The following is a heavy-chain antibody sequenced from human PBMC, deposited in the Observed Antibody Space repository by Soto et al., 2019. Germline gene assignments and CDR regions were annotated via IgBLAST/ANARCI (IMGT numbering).Heavy chain of an antibody. Sequence: EVQLLDSGGGSVQPGGSLRLSCAASGFTFSSYVMRWVRQAPGKGLQWVSSISGSGGSTYYADSVKGRFTISRDNSKNTLYRQMNSLRAEDTAVYFCARGYCSGDTCYHIDYWGQGTLVTVSS. D-gene: IGHD2-15*01. CDR3: ARGYCSGDTCYHIDY. V-gene: IGHV3-23*01. J-gene: IGHJ4*02. CDR1: GFTFSSYV. CDR2: ISGSGGST.